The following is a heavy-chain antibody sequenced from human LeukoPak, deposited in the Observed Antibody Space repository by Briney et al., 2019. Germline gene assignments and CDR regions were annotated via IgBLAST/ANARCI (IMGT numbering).Heavy chain of an antibody. D-gene: IGHD2-15*01. Sequence: GASVKVSCKASGHTFTGYYMHWVRQAPGQGLEWMGWINPNSGGTNYAQKFQGRVTMTRDTSISTAYMELSRLRSDDTAVYYCARERGYCSGGSCYGYYFDYWGQGTLVTVSS. V-gene: IGHV1-2*02. CDR2: INPNSGGT. J-gene: IGHJ4*02. CDR3: ARERGYCSGGSCYGYYFDY. CDR1: GHTFTGYY.